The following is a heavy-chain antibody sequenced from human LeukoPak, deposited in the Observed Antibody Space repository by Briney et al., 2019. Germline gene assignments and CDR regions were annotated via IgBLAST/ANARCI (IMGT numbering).Heavy chain of an antibody. CDR1: GFTFSSYA. Sequence: PGGSLRLSCAASGFTFSSYAMSWARQAPGKGLEWVSAISGSGGSTYYADSVKGRFTISRDNSKNTLYLQMNSLRAEDTAVYYCARSTTVVTAFDYWGQGTLDTVSS. D-gene: IGHD4-23*01. CDR3: ARSTTVVTAFDY. V-gene: IGHV3-23*01. J-gene: IGHJ4*02. CDR2: ISGSGGST.